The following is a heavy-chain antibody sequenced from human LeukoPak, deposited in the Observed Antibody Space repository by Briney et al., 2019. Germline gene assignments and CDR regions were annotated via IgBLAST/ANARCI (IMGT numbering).Heavy chain of an antibody. CDR3: ARDQGGEILWFGELADY. V-gene: IGHV1-18*01. CDR2: ISAYNGNT. J-gene: IGHJ4*02. Sequence: GASVKVSCKASGYTFTSYGISWVRQAPGQGLEWMGWISAYNGNTNYAQKLQGRVTMTTDTSTSTAYMELRSLRSDDTAVYYCARDQGGEILWFGELADYWGQGTLVTVSS. CDR1: GYTFTSYG. D-gene: IGHD3-10*01.